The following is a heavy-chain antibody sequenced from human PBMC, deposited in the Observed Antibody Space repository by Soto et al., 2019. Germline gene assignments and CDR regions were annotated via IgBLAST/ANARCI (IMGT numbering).Heavy chain of an antibody. CDR1: GSSMSSYY. CDR3: ARSDGRY. J-gene: IGHJ4*02. Sequence: QVQLQESGPGLVKPSETLSLTCTVSGSSMSSYYWSWIGQPPGKGLEWIGYIYYSGSTNYNPSLQSRVTISVGTSKNQFSRKLSSVTAADTAVYYCARSDGRYWGQGTLVTVSS. CDR2: IYYSGST. V-gene: IGHV4-59*01.